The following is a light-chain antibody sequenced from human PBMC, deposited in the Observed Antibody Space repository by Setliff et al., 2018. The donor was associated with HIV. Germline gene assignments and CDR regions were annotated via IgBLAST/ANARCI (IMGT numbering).Light chain of an antibody. CDR2: EVR. Sequence: QSALTQPASVSGSPGQSITISCTGTSRDAGGYNYVSWYQQHPGKAPKLIIYEVRNRPSGVSNRFSGSKSGNAASLTISGLQAEDEADYYCSSYAITNTLPFGTGTKGTVL. CDR1: SRDAGGYNY. J-gene: IGLJ1*01. CDR3: SSYAITNTLP. V-gene: IGLV2-14*01.